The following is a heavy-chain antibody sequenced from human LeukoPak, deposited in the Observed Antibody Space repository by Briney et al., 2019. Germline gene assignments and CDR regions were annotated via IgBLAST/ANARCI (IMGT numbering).Heavy chain of an antibody. CDR1: GGSIGGYF. V-gene: IGHV4-59*01. CDR2: IFYNGNT. J-gene: IGHJ4*02. CDR3: ARYSSDHDGRHFEF. D-gene: IGHD2-21*01. Sequence: SETLSLTCTVSGGSIGGYFWSWLRQPPGKGLEWVGWIFYNGNTNYNSSLKSRLTMSVDASKNQFYLKLNSVTAADTAVYYCARYSSDHDGRHFEFWGQGILVTVSS.